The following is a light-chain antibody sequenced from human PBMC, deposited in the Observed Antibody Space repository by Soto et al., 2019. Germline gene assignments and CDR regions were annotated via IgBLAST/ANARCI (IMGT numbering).Light chain of an antibody. V-gene: IGKV3-20*01. CDR1: QSIAANY. Sequence: EIVLTQSPGSLSLSPGERATLSCRASQSIAANYLAWYQQKPGQAPRLLIYVTSSRATGIPERFSGSGSGTDFTLTIRRLEPEDFAVYCCQQYGTAPLTFGGGPRWRSN. CDR2: VTS. CDR3: QQYGTAPLT. J-gene: IGKJ4*01.